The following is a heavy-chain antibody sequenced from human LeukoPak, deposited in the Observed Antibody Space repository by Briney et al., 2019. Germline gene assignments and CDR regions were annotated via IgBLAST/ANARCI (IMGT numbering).Heavy chain of an antibody. CDR1: GFTFSDAW. D-gene: IGHD6-19*01. J-gene: IGHJ4*02. V-gene: IGHV3-15*01. Sequence: GGSLRLSCAASGFTFSDAWMTWVRQAAGKGLEWVGRIKSRIDGGTTDFVAPVRGRFTISRDDSKNTLYLQMDSLKTEDTAVYYCAKDLPYTSGWALKYWGQGTLVTVSS. CDR3: AKDLPYTSGWALKY. CDR2: IKSRIDGGTT.